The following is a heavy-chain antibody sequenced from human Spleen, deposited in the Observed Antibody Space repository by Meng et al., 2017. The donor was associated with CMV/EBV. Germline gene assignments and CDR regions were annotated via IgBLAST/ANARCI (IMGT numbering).Heavy chain of an antibody. D-gene: IGHD3-10*01. CDR3: ARVGNYGPQDY. CDR1: GFTFSSYW. J-gene: IGHJ4*02. Sequence: LSCAASGFTFSSYWMSWVRQAPGKGLEWVANIKQDGSEKYYVDSVKGRFTISRDNAKNSLYLQMNSLRAEDTAVYYCARVGNYGPQDYWGQGTLVTVSS. CDR2: IKQDGSEK. V-gene: IGHV3-7*01.